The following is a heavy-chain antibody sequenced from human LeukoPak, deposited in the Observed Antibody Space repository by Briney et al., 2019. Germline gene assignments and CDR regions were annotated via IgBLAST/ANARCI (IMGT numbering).Heavy chain of an antibody. V-gene: IGHV3-30*18. J-gene: IGHJ4*02. D-gene: IGHD6-13*01. CDR3: AKDAGIAAADTYYYFDY. Sequence: PGGSLRLSCAASGFTFSSYGMHWVRQAPGKGLEWVAVISYDGSNKYYADSVKGRFTISRDNSKNTLYLQMNSLRAEDTAVYYCAKDAGIAAADTYYYFDYWGQGTLVTVSS. CDR1: GFTFSSYG. CDR2: ISYDGSNK.